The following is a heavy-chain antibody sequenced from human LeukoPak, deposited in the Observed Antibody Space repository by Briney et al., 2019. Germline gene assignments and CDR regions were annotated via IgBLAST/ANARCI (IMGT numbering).Heavy chain of an antibody. V-gene: IGHV3-30*14. CDR1: GFTFSNYA. D-gene: IGHD3-10*01. CDR3: ARDIGNYFDY. J-gene: IGHJ4*02. CDR2: ISYDGTNK. Sequence: GGSLRLSCAASGFTFSNYALHWVRQAPGKGLEWVAVISYDGTNKYYADSVKGRFTISRDNSKNTPYLQMNSLRAEDTAVYYCARDIGNYFDYWGQGTLVTVSS.